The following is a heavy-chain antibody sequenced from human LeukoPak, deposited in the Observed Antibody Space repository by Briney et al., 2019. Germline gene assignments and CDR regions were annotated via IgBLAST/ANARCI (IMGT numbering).Heavy chain of an antibody. CDR3: AGGITAADPFDY. V-gene: IGHV3-30-3*01. Sequence: GGSLRLSCAASGFTFSSYAMHWVRQAPGKGLEWVAVISYDGSNKYYADSVKGRFTISRDNSKNALYLQMNSLRAEDTAVYYCAGGITAADPFDYWGQGTLVTVSS. D-gene: IGHD6-13*01. CDR1: GFTFSSYA. CDR2: ISYDGSNK. J-gene: IGHJ4*02.